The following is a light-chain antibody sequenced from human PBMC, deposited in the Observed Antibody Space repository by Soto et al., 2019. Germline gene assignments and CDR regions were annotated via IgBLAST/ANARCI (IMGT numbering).Light chain of an antibody. CDR2: LGS. J-gene: IGKJ5*01. V-gene: IGKV2-28*01. CDR1: QSLLHRNGKNY. Sequence: DIVMTQSPFSLAVTPGESASISCRSSQSLLHRNGKNYLDWYLQKPGQSPQLLIYLGSSRASGVPDRVSGIGSGTDFTLKIGRVEAEDVGIYYCMQGLQSTITFGQGTRLEIK. CDR3: MQGLQSTIT.